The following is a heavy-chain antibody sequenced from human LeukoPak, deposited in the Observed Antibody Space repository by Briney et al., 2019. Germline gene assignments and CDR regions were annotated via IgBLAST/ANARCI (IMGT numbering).Heavy chain of an antibody. V-gene: IGHV4-4*07. CDR1: GGSINSYY. Sequence: PSETLSLTCTVSGGSINSYYWNWIRQPAGKGLEWIGHIYTSGSTNYNPSLKSRVTMSVDTSKNHFSLKLSSVTAADTAVYYCARETGDSSGYYIDYWGQGTLVTVSS. CDR2: IYTSGST. J-gene: IGHJ4*02. CDR3: ARETGDSSGYYIDY. D-gene: IGHD3-22*01.